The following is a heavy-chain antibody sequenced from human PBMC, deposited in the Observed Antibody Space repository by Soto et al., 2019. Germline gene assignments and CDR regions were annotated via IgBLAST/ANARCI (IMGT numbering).Heavy chain of an antibody. V-gene: IGHV3-64*01. CDR3: SGAYGAYVLPSI. J-gene: IGHJ3*02. Sequence: EVQLVESGGGLVQPGGSLRLSCAASGFTFSSYAMHWVRQAPGKGLEYVSAISSNGGSTYYANSVKGRFTISRDNSKNTLYLQMGSLREEDVAVYYCSGAYGAYVLPSIWGQGTMVTVSS. CDR1: GFTFSSYA. CDR2: ISSNGGST. D-gene: IGHD4-17*01.